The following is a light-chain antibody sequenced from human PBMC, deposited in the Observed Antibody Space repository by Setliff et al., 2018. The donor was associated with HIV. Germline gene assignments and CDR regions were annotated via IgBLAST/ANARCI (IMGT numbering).Light chain of an antibody. CDR2: EIN. CDR3: GSCTSTSPCA. CDR1: NNDIGDYNY. V-gene: IGLV2-14*01. J-gene: IGLJ1*01. Sequence: QSALTQPASVSGSPGQSITISCTRSNNDIGDYNYVSWYQQYPGDAPQLIIYEINNRPSGVSSRFSGSKSGNTASLTISDLQAQDEADYYCGSCTSTSPCAFGTXTKVTVL.